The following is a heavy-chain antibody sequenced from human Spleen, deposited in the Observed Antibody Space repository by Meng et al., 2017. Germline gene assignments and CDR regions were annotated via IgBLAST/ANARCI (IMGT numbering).Heavy chain of an antibody. CDR3: ARETTVTTCTDY. CDR2: INSEGSST. Sequence: GGSLRLSCAASGFTFSNAWMTWVRQAPGRGLEWVSRINSEGSSTSYADSVKGRFTISRDNAKNTLYLQMNSLRAEDTAVYYCARETTVTTCTDYWGQGTLVTVSS. V-gene: IGHV3-74*01. D-gene: IGHD4-17*01. J-gene: IGHJ4*02. CDR1: GFTFSNAW.